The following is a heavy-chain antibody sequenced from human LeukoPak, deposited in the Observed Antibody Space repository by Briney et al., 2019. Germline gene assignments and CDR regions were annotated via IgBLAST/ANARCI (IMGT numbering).Heavy chain of an antibody. V-gene: IGHV3-30-3*01. Sequence: GKSLRLSCAASGFTFSSYAINWVRQAPGKGLEWVAVISFDGSNKYYADSVKGRFTISRDNSKNTLYLQMNSLRAEDTAVYYCAREGRNYQLPGRWFDPWGQGTLVTVSS. D-gene: IGHD2-2*01. J-gene: IGHJ5*02. CDR1: GFTFSSYA. CDR3: AREGRNYQLPGRWFDP. CDR2: ISFDGSNK.